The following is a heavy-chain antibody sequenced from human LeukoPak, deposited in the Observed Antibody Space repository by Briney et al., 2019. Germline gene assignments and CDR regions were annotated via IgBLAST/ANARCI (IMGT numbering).Heavy chain of an antibody. J-gene: IGHJ4*02. CDR2: MSADSATT. CDR1: GFTLTDYY. Sequence: GRSLRLSCAPSGFTLTDYYMSCIRQAPGKGLEWGSVMSADSATTFYADSVKGRFTISRDNAKNTVFLQMSSLRAEDTALYYCARKSASGNYPLDYWGQGTLVTVSS. V-gene: IGHV3-11*01. D-gene: IGHD3-10*01. CDR3: ARKSASGNYPLDY.